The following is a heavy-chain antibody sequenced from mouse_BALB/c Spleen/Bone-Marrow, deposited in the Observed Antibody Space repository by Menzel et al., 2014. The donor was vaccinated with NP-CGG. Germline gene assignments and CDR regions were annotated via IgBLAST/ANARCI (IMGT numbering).Heavy chain of an antibody. CDR1: GYTFSNYW. CDR2: IHPGNSDT. J-gene: IGHJ2*01. Sequence: VQLQQSGTVLARPGAAVKMSCKASGYTFSNYWMHWIKQRPGQGLEWIGTIHPGNSDTTYNQKFKGKAKLTAVTSTSTAYMEHSSLTNEDSAVYYCTTLARNNFDYWGQGTTLTVSS. CDR3: TTLARNNFDY. D-gene: IGHD3-1*01. V-gene: IGHV1-5*01.